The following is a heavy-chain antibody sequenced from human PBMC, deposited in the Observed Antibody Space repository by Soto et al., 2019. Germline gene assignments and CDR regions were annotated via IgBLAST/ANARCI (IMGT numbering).Heavy chain of an antibody. CDR2: LYDVDGT. Sequence: DVQLVASGGGLIQPGGSLRLSCAALGLTVRGKKYITWVRPAPGKGLEWVSALYDVDGTYYADSAKGRFTISRDNSNNIIYLQMNSLGPDDTAVYYCASCLEREHAYDIWGLGTMVTVSS. V-gene: IGHV3-53*01. J-gene: IGHJ3*02. D-gene: IGHD1-1*01. CDR3: ASCLEREHAYDI. CDR1: GLTVRGKKY.